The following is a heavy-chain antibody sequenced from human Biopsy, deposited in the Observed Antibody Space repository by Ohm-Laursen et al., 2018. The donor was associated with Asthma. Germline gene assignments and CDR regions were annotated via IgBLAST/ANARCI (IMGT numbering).Heavy chain of an antibody. D-gene: IGHD6-19*01. CDR2: IMTVFGTT. J-gene: IGHJ6*02. CDR1: GGTFSNFA. Sequence: ASVKVSCKVPGGTFSNFAISWVRQAPGQGLEWLGGIMTVFGTTNYAQKFQGGVTITADESMSTAYMEVTSLRSEDTAIYYCARCQVGYSSGWSLLLKKIYYSGMDVWGQGTAVTVSS. V-gene: IGHV1-69*13. CDR3: ARCQVGYSSGWSLLLKKIYYSGMDV.